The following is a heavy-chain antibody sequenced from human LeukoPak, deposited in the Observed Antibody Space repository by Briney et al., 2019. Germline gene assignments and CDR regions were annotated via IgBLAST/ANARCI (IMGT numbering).Heavy chain of an antibody. CDR1: GGSFSDYY. J-gene: IGHJ5*01. CDR2: INHSGGT. D-gene: IGHD5-18*01. Sequence: SETLSLTCEVYGGSFSDYYWSWIRQPPGKGLEWIGEINHSGGTSYNPSLRSRVTMSVDTSKNQFSVKLTPVTAADTAVYYCARAKDSYGKVFDCWGQGTPVTVSS. CDR3: ARAKDSYGKVFDC. V-gene: IGHV4-34*01.